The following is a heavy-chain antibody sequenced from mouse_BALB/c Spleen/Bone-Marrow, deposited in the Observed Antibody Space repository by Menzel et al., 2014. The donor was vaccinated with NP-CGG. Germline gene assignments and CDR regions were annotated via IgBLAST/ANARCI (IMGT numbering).Heavy chain of an antibody. D-gene: IGHD2-4*01. CDR3: ARDDYAY. V-gene: IGHV1S56*01. Sequence: QVQLQQSGPELVKPGASVRISCKASGYTFTSYYIHWVKPRPGQGLEWIGWIYPGNVNTKYNEKFKGKATLTADKSSSTAYMQLSSLTSEDSAVYFCARDDYAYWGQGTLVTVSA. CDR2: IYPGNVNT. CDR1: GYTFTSYY. J-gene: IGHJ3*01.